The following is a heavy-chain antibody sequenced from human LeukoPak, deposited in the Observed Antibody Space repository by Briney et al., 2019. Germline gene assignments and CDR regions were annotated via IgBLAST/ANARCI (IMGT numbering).Heavy chain of an antibody. J-gene: IGHJ3*01. D-gene: IGHD3-22*01. CDR1: EFTVSSNS. V-gene: IGHV3-53*01. CDR2: VYSGGST. Sequence: GGSLRLSCAASEFTVSSNSMSWVRQAPGKGLEWDSGVYSGGSTFYADSVKGRFIISRDSSKNTLYLQMNTLRAEDTAVYYCAGGHSSGSYFNAYHLWGQGTMVTVSS. CDR3: AGGHSSGSYFNAYHL.